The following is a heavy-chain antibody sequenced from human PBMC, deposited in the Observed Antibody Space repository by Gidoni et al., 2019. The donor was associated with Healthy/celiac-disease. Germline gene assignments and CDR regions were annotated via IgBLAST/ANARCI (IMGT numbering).Heavy chain of an antibody. CDR1: GFTFTSYG. J-gene: IGHJ6*02. CDR3: AKMVRGVHYYYYYGMDV. CDR2: ISYEGSNK. D-gene: IGHD3-10*01. V-gene: IGHV3-30*18. Sequence: QLQLLESGGGVVQPGRSLRLSCPAPGFTFTSYGMHWVRPASGKGLGWVAVISYEGSNKYYANTVKGRFTISRDNSKNTRYLQMNSLRAEDTAVYYCAKMVRGVHYYYYYGMDVWGQGTTVTVSS.